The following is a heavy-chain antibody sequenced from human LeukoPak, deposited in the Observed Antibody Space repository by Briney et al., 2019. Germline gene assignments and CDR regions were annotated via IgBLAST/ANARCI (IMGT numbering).Heavy chain of an antibody. V-gene: IGHV3-53*04. CDR2: IYSGGST. D-gene: IGHD3-10*01. Sequence: GGSLRLSCAASGFTVRSNYMSWVRQAPGKGLEWVSVIYSGGSTYYADSVKGRFTISRHNSKNTLYLQMNSLRAEDTAVYYCAREDRYGSGSFDYWGQGTLVTVSS. CDR1: GFTVRSNY. J-gene: IGHJ4*02. CDR3: AREDRYGSGSFDY.